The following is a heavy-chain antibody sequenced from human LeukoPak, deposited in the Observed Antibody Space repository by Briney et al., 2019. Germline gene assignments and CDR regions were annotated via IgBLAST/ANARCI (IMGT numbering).Heavy chain of an antibody. V-gene: IGHV4-59*12. D-gene: IGHD2-15*01. J-gene: IGHJ5*02. Sequence: PSETLSLSCTVSGGSISSYYWSWIRQPPGKGLEWIGYIYYSGSTNYNPSLKSRVTISVDTSKNQFSLKLSSVTAADTAVYYCARDRDGSSNWFDPWGQGTLVTVSS. CDR1: GGSISSYY. CDR2: IYYSGST. CDR3: ARDRDGSSNWFDP.